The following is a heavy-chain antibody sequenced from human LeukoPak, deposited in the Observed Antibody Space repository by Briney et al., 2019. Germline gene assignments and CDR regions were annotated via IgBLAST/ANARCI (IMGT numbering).Heavy chain of an antibody. J-gene: IGHJ4*02. CDR1: GFTFSSYS. D-gene: IGHD3-10*01. CDR3: ARGRRGTYYYGSGSYSPFDY. CDR2: ISYDGSNK. Sequence: PGRSLRLSRVASGFTFSSYSMHWVRQAPGKGLEWVAVISYDGSNKYYADSVKGRFTISRDNSKNTLYLQMNSLRAEDTAVYYCARGRRGTYYYGSGSYSPFDYWGQGTLVTVSS. V-gene: IGHV3-30-3*01.